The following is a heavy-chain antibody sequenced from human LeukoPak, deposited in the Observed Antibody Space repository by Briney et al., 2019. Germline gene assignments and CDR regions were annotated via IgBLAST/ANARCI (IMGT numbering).Heavy chain of an antibody. Sequence: GGSLRLSCAASGFTFSSYNMNWVRQAPGKGLQWVSYISSSSDTIYYADSVEGRFTISRDNAKNSLYLQMNSLRAEDTAVYYCARDPTYYYGSGSAYGMDVWGQGTTVTVSS. CDR2: ISSSSDTI. CDR3: ARDPTYYYGSGSAYGMDV. D-gene: IGHD3-10*01. J-gene: IGHJ6*02. V-gene: IGHV3-48*04. CDR1: GFTFSSYN.